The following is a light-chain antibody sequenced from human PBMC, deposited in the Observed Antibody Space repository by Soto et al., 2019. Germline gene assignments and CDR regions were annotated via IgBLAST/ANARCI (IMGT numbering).Light chain of an antibody. J-gene: IGKJ2*01. Sequence: DIQVTQSPVSLSASVGDRVTITCRTSQGINTYLNWYQQKAGDAPRLLISAASDLQKGVPSRFRGGGSGADFTLTISSLRPEDFATYYCQQAYITPYTFGQGAKLEI. V-gene: IGKV1-39*01. CDR3: QQAYITPYT. CDR2: AAS. CDR1: QGINTY.